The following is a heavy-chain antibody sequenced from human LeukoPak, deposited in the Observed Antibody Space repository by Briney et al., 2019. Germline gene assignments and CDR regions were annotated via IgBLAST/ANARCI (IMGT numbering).Heavy chain of an antibody. CDR1: GGSISSYY. CDR3: ASSPRDFWEAMGAFDI. J-gene: IGHJ3*02. Sequence: SETLSLTCTVSGGSISSYYWSWIRQPAGKGLEWIGRIYTSGSTNYNPPLKSRVTMSVDTSKNQFSLKLSSVTAADTAVYYCASSPRDFWEAMGAFDIWGQGTMVTVSS. V-gene: IGHV4-4*07. D-gene: IGHD3-3*01. CDR2: IYTSGST.